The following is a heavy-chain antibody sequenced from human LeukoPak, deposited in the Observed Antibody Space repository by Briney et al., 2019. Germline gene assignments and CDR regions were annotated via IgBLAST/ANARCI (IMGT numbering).Heavy chain of an antibody. V-gene: IGHV1-18*01. D-gene: IGHD1-20*01. CDR1: GYTFTSYG. Sequence: ASVKVSCKASGYTFTSYGISWVRQAPGQGREWMGWISAYNGNTNYAQKLQGRVTMTTDTSTSTAYMELRSLRSDDTAVYYCARDQTITGMPVDAFDIWGQGTMVTVSS. CDR2: ISAYNGNT. J-gene: IGHJ3*02. CDR3: ARDQTITGMPVDAFDI.